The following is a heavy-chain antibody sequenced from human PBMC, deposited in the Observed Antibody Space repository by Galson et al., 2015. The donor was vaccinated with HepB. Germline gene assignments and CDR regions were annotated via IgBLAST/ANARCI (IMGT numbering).Heavy chain of an antibody. D-gene: IGHD6-19*01. CDR3: AKGGSGWNGFLDDF. Sequence: SLRLSCAASGFIFSNYAMNWVRQAPGKGLEWVSSISGSGVNPYYSDSVKGRFTISRDNSNNRLYLQMNSLRVEDTALYFCAKGGSGWNGFLDDFWGQGTWVTVSS. CDR1: GFIFSNYA. CDR2: ISGSGVNP. J-gene: IGHJ4*02. V-gene: IGHV3-23*01.